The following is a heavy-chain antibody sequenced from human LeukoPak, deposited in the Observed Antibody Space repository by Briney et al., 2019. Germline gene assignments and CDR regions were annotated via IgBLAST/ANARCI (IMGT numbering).Heavy chain of an antibody. CDR1: GYTFTSYG. V-gene: IGHV1-2*02. J-gene: IGHJ5*02. CDR2: INPNSGGT. Sequence: GASVKVSCKASGYTFTSYGISWVRQAPGQGLEWMGWINPNSGGTNYAQKFQGRVTMTRDTSISTAYMELSRLRSDDTAVYYCARARGYCSGGSCKRFDPWGQGTLVTVSS. D-gene: IGHD2-15*01. CDR3: ARARGYCSGGSCKRFDP.